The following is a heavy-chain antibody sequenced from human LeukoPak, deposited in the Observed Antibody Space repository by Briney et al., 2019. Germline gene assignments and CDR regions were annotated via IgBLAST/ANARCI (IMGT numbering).Heavy chain of an antibody. J-gene: IGHJ3*02. CDR1: GFTFDDYG. V-gene: IGHV3-20*01. CDR2: INWNGGST. CDR3: ARDYTTGNAFDI. D-gene: IGHD4-17*01. Sequence: GGSLRLSCAASGFTFDDYGMSWVRQAPGKGLEWVSGINWNGGSTGYADSVKGRFTISRDNAKNSLYLQMNSLRAEDTALYHCARDYTTGNAFDIWGQGTMVTVSS.